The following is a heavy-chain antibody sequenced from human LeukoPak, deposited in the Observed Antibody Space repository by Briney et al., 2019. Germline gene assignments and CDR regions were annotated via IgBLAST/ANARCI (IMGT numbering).Heavy chain of an antibody. D-gene: IGHD4-17*01. Sequence: PGGSLRLSCAASGFTFNGICMSWVRQAPGKGLEWVAIIKRDGSDRYYLGSVRGRFTISRDNAMNSLYLQMNSLRAEDTAVYYCTRDALYGDPSYDYRDVWGKGTTVTVSS. CDR2: IKRDGSDR. J-gene: IGHJ6*03. V-gene: IGHV3-7*01. CDR3: TRDALYGDPSYDYRDV. CDR1: GFTFNGIC.